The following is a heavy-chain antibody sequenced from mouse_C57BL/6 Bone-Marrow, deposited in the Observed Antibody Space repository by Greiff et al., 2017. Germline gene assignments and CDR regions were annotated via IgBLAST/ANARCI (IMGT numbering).Heavy chain of an antibody. CDR2: LYPGDGNT. Sequence: VQLQESGPELVKPGASVTISCKASGYAFSSSWMNWVKQRPGKGLEWIGRLYPGDGNTNYNEKFKGKATLTADKSSSTAYMQLSSLTSEDSAVYFCARHDDYWGQGTTLTVSS. CDR1: GYAFSSSW. V-gene: IGHV1-82*01. CDR3: ARHDDY. J-gene: IGHJ2*01.